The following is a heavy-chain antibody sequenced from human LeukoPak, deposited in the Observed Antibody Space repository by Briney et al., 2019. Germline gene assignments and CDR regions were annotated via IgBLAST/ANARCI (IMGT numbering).Heavy chain of an antibody. D-gene: IGHD3-3*01. CDR3: ASLNFWSGFYYYYGMDV. CDR2: ISYDGSNK. Sequence: GGSLRLSCAASGFTFSSYAMHWVRQAPGKGLEWVAVISYDGSNKYYADSVKGRFTISRDNSKNTLYLQMNSLRAEDTAVYYCASLNFWSGFYYYYGMDVWGRGTTVTVSS. CDR1: GFTFSSYA. J-gene: IGHJ6*02. V-gene: IGHV3-30-3*01.